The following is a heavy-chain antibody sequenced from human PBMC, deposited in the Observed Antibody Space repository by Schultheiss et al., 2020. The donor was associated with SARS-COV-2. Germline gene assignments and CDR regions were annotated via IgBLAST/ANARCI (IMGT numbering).Heavy chain of an antibody. V-gene: IGHV4-38-2*01. J-gene: IGHJ4*02. CDR2: ILHTGST. CDR1: GYSLSSGYY. CDR3: ASVGSSGWPFDD. Sequence: SQTLSLTCAVYGYSLSSGYYWAWIRQPPGRGLQWIGNILHTGSTYYNPYLKSRVTMSVDTSKNQFSVKLTSVTAADTAMYFCASVGSSGWPFDDWGQGTVVTVSS. D-gene: IGHD6-19*01.